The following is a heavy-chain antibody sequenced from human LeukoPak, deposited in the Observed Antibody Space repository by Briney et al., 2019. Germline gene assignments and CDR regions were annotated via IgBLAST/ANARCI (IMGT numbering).Heavy chain of an antibody. CDR2: ISIDGSTT. J-gene: IGHJ4*02. Sequence: AGSLRLSCAASGFSFSSYWMHWVRQAPGKGLVWVSRISIDGSTTNYADSVKGRFTISRDNAKNTLYLQMNSLRAEDTAVYYCARDRGSGSYDYWGQGTLVTVSS. D-gene: IGHD1-26*01. V-gene: IGHV3-74*01. CDR1: GFSFSSYW. CDR3: ARDRGSGSYDY.